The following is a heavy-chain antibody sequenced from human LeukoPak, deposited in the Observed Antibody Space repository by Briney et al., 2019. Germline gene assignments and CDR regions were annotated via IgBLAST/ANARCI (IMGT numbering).Heavy chain of an antibody. CDR2: INPNSGGT. V-gene: IGHV1-2*06. D-gene: IGHD5-12*01. CDR1: GYTFTGYY. CDR3: ARVDRYSGSTDAFDI. Sequence: ASVKVSCKASGYTFTGYYMLWVRQAPGQGLEWMGRINPNSGGTNYAQKFQGRVTMTRDTSISTAYMELSRLRSDDTAVYYCARVDRYSGSTDAFDIWGQGTMVTVSS. J-gene: IGHJ3*02.